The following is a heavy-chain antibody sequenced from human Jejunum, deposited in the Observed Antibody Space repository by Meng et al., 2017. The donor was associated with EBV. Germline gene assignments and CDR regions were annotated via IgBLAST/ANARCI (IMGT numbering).Heavy chain of an antibody. CDR1: GYTCTDYY. J-gene: IGHJ5*02. Sequence: EGQVVQSEAAVKKPGASVKISCKVSGYTCTDYYIHWVQQAPGKGLEWMGLVDPEDGETIYAEKFQGRVTITADTSTDTAYMELSSLTSEDTAVFYCAAVPCSDGICYLNWFDPWGQGTLDTVSS. D-gene: IGHD2-15*01. CDR3: AAVPCSDGICYLNWFDP. V-gene: IGHV1-69-2*01. CDR2: VDPEDGET.